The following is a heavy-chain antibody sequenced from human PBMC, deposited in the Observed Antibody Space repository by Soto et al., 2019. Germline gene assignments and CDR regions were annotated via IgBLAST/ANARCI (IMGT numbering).Heavy chain of an antibody. CDR3: ARGDYYGY. CDR1: GGSISSYY. J-gene: IGHJ4*02. Sequence: SETLSLTCTVSGGSISSYYWSWIRQPPGKGLEWIGYIYYSGSTNYNPSLKSRVTISVDTSKNQFSLKLSSVTAADTAVYYCARGDYYGYWGQGTLVTVSS. CDR2: IYYSGST. V-gene: IGHV4-59*08.